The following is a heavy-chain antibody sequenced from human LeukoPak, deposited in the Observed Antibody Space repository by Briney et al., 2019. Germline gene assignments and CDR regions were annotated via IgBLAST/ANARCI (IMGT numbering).Heavy chain of an antibody. J-gene: IGHJ4*02. CDR3: ARTSSSGLVGGYYFDY. D-gene: IGHD6-19*01. V-gene: IGHV4-34*01. CDR2: INHSGRT. CDR1: GGSFSVDY. Sequence: SETLSLTCAVYGGSFSVDYWSWIRQPPGKGLEWIGEINHSGRTSYNPSLKSRVTISVDMSKNQFSLKLSSVTAADTAVYYCARTSSSGLVGGYYFDYWGQGTLVTVSS.